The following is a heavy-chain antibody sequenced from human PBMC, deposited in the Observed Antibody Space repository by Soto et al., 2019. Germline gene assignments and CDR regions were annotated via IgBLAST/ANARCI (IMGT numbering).Heavy chain of an antibody. CDR2: IIPIFGTA. Sequence: SVKVSCKASGGTFSSYAISWVRQAPGQGLEWMGGIIPIFGTANYAQKFQGRVTITADESTSTAYMELSSLRSEDTAVYYCASSQVDVETRSHYYGMDVWGQGTTVTVSS. D-gene: IGHD5-18*01. V-gene: IGHV1-69*13. J-gene: IGHJ6*02. CDR1: GGTFSSYA. CDR3: ASSQVDVETRSHYYGMDV.